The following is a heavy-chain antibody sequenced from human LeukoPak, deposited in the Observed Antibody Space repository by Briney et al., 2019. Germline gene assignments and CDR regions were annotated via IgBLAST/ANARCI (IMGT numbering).Heavy chain of an antibody. CDR2: ICYDGSNK. CDR3: AVASFDY. CDR1: GFTFSSYG. Sequence: PGGSLRLSCAASGFTFSSYGMHWVRQAPGKGLEWVGVICYDGSNKYYADSVKGRFTISRDNSKNTLYLQMNSLRAEDTAVYYCAVASFDYWGQGTLVTVSS. D-gene: IGHD5-12*01. V-gene: IGHV3-33*01. J-gene: IGHJ4*02.